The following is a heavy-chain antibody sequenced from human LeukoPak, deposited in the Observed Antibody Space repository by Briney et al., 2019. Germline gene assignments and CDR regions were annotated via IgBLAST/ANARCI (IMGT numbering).Heavy chain of an antibody. J-gene: IGHJ4*03. CDR1: GYTFTSYD. CDR3: TTSLGRSSSGWRWGAY. Sequence: VASVRVSCKASGYTFTSYDINWVPEATGQGLEWMGWMNPNSGNTGYAQKFQGRVTMTRNTSISTAYMEVSSLRSEDSAVYYSTTSLGRSSSGWRWGAYWGAGTPVTLSS. V-gene: IGHV1-8*01. D-gene: IGHD6-19*01. CDR2: MNPNSGNT.